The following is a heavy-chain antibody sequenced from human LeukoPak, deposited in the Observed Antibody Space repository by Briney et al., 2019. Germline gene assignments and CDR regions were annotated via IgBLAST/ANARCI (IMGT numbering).Heavy chain of an antibody. V-gene: IGHV4-30-4*01. CDR3: ARYVAAAGTVDY. J-gene: IGHJ4*02. CDR2: IYYSGST. Sequence: SQTLSLTCTVSGGSISSDDYYWSWIRQPPGKGLEWMGYIYYSGSTYYNPSLKSRVTISVDTSKNQFSLKLSSVTAADTAVYYCARYVAAAGTVDYWGQGTLVTVSS. CDR1: GGSISSDDYY. D-gene: IGHD6-13*01.